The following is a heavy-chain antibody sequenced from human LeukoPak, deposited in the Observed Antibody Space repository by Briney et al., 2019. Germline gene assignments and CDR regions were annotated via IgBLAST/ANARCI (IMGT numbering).Heavy chain of an antibody. CDR2: IYHSGST. Sequence: SETLSLTCTVSGYSISSGYYCGWIRQPPGKGLEWIGSIYHSGSTYYNPSLKSRVTISVDTSKNQFSLKLSSVTAADTAVYYCASRNIAAAGMRWFDPWGQGTLVTVSS. V-gene: IGHV4-38-2*02. CDR1: GYSISSGYY. CDR3: ASRNIAAAGMRWFDP. D-gene: IGHD6-13*01. J-gene: IGHJ5*02.